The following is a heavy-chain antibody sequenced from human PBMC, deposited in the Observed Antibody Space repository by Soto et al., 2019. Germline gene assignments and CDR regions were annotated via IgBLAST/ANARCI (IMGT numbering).Heavy chain of an antibody. CDR3: ATSARGGYSYGSSRRVDY. V-gene: IGHV3-33*01. D-gene: IGHD5-18*01. J-gene: IGHJ4*02. CDR1: GFTFSSYG. Sequence: GGSLRLSCAASGFTFSSYGMHWVRQAPGKGLEWVAVIWYDGSNKYYADSVKGRLTISRDNSKNTLYLQMNSLRAEDTAVYYCATSARGGYSYGSSRRVDYWGQGTLVTVSS. CDR2: IWYDGSNK.